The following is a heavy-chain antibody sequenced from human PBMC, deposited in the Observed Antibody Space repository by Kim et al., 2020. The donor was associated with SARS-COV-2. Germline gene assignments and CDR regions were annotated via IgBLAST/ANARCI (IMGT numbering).Heavy chain of an antibody. V-gene: IGHV4-34*01. D-gene: IGHD3-3*01. CDR1: GGSFSGYY. CDR2: INHSGST. Sequence: SETLSLTCAVYGGSFSGYYWSWIRQPPGKGLEWIGEINHSGSTNYNPSLKSRVTISVDTSKNQFSLKLSSVTAADTAVYYCARGFWSGYYLYFDYWGQGTLVTVSS. J-gene: IGHJ4*02. CDR3: ARGFWSGYYLYFDY.